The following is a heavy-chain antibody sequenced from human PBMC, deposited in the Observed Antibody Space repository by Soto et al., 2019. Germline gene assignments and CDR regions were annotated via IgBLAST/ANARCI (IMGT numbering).Heavy chain of an antibody. Sequence: SETLSLTCTVSGGSISSYYWSWIRQPPGKGLEWIGYIYYSGSTNYNPSLKSRVTISVDTSKNQFSLKLSSVTAADTAVYYCARDEMGIAAAGTDYYYYMDVWGKGTTVTVSS. CDR2: IYYSGST. D-gene: IGHD6-13*01. CDR3: ARDEMGIAAAGTDYYYYMDV. J-gene: IGHJ6*03. CDR1: GGSISSYY. V-gene: IGHV4-59*01.